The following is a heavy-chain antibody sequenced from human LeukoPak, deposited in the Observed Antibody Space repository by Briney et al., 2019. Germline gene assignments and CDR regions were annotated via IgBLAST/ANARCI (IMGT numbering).Heavy chain of an antibody. CDR2: IYPGDSDT. J-gene: IGHJ3*02. V-gene: IGHV5-51*01. CDR3: ARTPYSSGWYAAFDI. D-gene: IGHD6-19*01. CDR1: GYSFTSYW. Sequence: GESLKISCKGSGYSFTSYWIGWVRQMPGKGREWRGIIYPGDSDTRHSPSFQSQVTISVDKSTSTTYLRCSSLKASDPATYHCARTPYSSGWYAAFDIWGEGTMVTVSS.